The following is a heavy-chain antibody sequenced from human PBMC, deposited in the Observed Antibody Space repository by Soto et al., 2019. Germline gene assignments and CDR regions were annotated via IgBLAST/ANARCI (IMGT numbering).Heavy chain of an antibody. V-gene: IGHV1-8*01. CDR1: GYTFTSYD. J-gene: IGHJ4*02. CDR2: MNPNSGNT. CDR3: AREEDTALGFDY. Sequence: QVQLVQSGAEVKKPGASVKVSCKASGYTFTSYDINWVRQATGQGLEWMGWMNPNSGNTGYAQKFQGRVTMTRNTSISTAHMELSSLRSEDTAVYYWAREEDTALGFDYWGQGTLVPVSS. D-gene: IGHD5-18*01.